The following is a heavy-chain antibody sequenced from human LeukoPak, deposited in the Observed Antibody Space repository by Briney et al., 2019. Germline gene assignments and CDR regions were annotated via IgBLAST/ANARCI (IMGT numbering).Heavy chain of an antibody. V-gene: IGHV3-21*01. CDR1: GFTFSSYS. CDR2: ISSSSSYI. D-gene: IGHD2-21*02. Sequence: GGSLRLSCAASGFTFSSYSMNWVRQAPGKGLEWVSSISSSSSYIYYADSVKGRFTISRDNAKHSLYLQMNSLRAEHTAVYYCARSPQTSRLYYFDYWGQGTLVTVSS. J-gene: IGHJ4*02. CDR3: ARSPQTSRLYYFDY.